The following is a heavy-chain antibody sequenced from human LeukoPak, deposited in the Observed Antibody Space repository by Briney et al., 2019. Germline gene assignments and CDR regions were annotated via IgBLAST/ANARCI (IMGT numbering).Heavy chain of an antibody. CDR2: AGWAGGTT. Sequence: PGGSLRLSCAASGFTFSSYSMSWVRQAPGKGLEWVSLAGWAGGTTYYSDSVRGRFTISRDCGKNSVYLQMNSLTTDDTAFHFCAKELDTMFFDYWGQGALVTVSS. CDR3: AKELDTMFFDY. CDR1: GFTFSSYS. D-gene: IGHD3-10*02. V-gene: IGHV3-43*01. J-gene: IGHJ4*02.